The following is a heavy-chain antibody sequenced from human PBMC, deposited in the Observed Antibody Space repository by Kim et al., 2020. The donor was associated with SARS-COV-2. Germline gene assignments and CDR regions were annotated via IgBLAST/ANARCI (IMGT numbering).Heavy chain of an antibody. Sequence: KSRVTISVDTSKNQFSLKLSSVTAADTAVYYCARAKGDCSGGSCYGWFDPWGQGTLVTVSS. CDR3: ARAKGDCSGGSCYGWFDP. V-gene: IGHV4-34*01. D-gene: IGHD2-15*01. J-gene: IGHJ5*02.